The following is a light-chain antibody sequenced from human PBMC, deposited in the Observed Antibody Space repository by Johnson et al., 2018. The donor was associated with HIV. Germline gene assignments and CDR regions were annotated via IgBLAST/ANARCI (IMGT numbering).Light chain of an antibody. J-gene: IGLJ1*01. CDR2: DNN. Sequence: QLVLTQPPSVSAAPGQKVTISCSGSSFNIVNTYVSWYQQLPGTAPKLLIYDNNKRPSGIPDRFSGSNSCISATLAITGLQTGDLADYYCGTWDSSLSVYVFGTGTKVTVL. CDR1: SFNIVNTY. V-gene: IGLV1-51*01. CDR3: GTWDSSLSVYV.